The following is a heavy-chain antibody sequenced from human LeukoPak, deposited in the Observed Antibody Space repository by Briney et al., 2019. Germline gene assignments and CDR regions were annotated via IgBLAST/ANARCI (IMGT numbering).Heavy chain of an antibody. Sequence: GGSLRLSCAVSGFTFSNYWMHWVRQAPGKGLVWVSRIKNEGSTTSYADSVKGRFTVSRDNAKNTLYLQMNSLRAEDTAVYYCARRWFSDYWGQGTLVTVSS. CDR3: ARRWFSDY. CDR2: IKNEGSTT. D-gene: IGHD3-9*01. J-gene: IGHJ4*02. CDR1: GFTFSNYW. V-gene: IGHV3-74*01.